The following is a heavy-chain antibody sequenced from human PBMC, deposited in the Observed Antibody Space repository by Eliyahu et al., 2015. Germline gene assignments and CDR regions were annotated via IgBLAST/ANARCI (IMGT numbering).Heavy chain of an antibody. CDR3: VKDRSHGIDDAFDI. J-gene: IGHJ3*02. CDR2: ISWNSGVI. D-gene: IGHD1-14*01. Sequence: EVQLVESGGALVQPGRSLRLSCXASGFXFDDYAIHWVRQAPGKGLEWVSGISWNSGVIEYVDSVKGRFTISRDNAKNSLYLQMNSLRAEDTALYYCVKDRSHGIDDAFDIWGQGTMVTVSS. V-gene: IGHV3-9*01. CDR1: GFXFDDYA.